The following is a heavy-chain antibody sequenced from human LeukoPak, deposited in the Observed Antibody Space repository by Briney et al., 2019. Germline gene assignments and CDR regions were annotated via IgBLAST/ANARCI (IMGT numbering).Heavy chain of an antibody. CDR3: AASHFDWLSRGHYFDY. CDR1: GGSISSYY. D-gene: IGHD3-9*01. CDR2: IYYSGST. V-gene: IGHV4-59*01. J-gene: IGHJ4*02. Sequence: SETLSLTCTVSGGSISSYYWSWIRQPPGKGLEWIGYIYYSGSTNYNPSLKSRDTISVDTSKNQFSLKLSSVTAADTAVYYCAASHFDWLSRGHYFDYWGQGTLVTVSS.